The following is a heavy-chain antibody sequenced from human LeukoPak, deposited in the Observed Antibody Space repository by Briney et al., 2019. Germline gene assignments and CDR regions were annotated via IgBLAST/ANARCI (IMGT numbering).Heavy chain of an antibody. V-gene: IGHV4-59*01. Sequence: LETLSLTCTVSGGSISSYYWSWIRQPPGKGLEWIGYIYYSGSTNYNPSLKSRVTISVDTSKNQFSLKLSSVTAADTAVYYCARGQPYDFWSGYAPGWFDPWGQGTLVTVSS. CDR1: GGSISSYY. CDR3: ARGQPYDFWSGYAPGWFDP. CDR2: IYYSGST. D-gene: IGHD3-3*01. J-gene: IGHJ5*02.